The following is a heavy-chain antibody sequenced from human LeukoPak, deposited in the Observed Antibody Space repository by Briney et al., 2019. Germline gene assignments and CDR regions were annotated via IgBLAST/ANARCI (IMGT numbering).Heavy chain of an antibody. Sequence: PGGSLRLSCAASGFTFSSYAMHWVRQAPGKGLEWVAVISYDGSNKYYADSAKGRFTISRDNSKNTLYLQMNSLRAEDTAVYYCARDYYYDSSGYPPYGMDVWGQGTTVTVSS. V-gene: IGHV3-30-3*01. J-gene: IGHJ6*02. CDR2: ISYDGSNK. CDR1: GFTFSSYA. D-gene: IGHD3-22*01. CDR3: ARDYYYDSSGYPPYGMDV.